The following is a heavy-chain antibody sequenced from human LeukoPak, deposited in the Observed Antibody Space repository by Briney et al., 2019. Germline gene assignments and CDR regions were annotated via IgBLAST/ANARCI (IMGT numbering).Heavy chain of an antibody. Sequence: GGSLRLSCAASGFIFSNFAISWVRQAPGKGLEWVSSISESGDKTYYADSVKGRFTSSRDNSKNMLYLQMNSLRAEDTAVYYCANQFLQLVAVIGVDSWGQGTLVTVSS. D-gene: IGHD1-1*01. V-gene: IGHV3-23*01. J-gene: IGHJ5*01. CDR1: GFIFSNFA. CDR2: ISESGDKT. CDR3: ANQFLQLVAVIGVDS.